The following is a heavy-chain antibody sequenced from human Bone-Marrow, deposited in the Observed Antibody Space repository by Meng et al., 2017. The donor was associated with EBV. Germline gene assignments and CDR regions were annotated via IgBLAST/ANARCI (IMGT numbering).Heavy chain of an antibody. V-gene: IGHV4-34*01. CDR1: GGSFGSYY. CDR3: ARRSPTGTFDY. CDR2: TNHSGST. J-gene: IGHJ4*02. D-gene: IGHD1/OR15-1a*01. Sequence: GAELFYPPEVCYLICSFYGGSFGSYYGSGIGQPPGKGLEWIGETNHSGSTNYNPSLKGRVTISVDTSKNQFSLKLSSVTAADTAVYYCARRSPTGTFDYWGQGTLVTVSS.